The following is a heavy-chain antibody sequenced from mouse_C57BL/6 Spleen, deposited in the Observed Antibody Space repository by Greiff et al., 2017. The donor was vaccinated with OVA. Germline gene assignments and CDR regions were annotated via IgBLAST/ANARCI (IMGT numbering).Heavy chain of an antibody. CDR1: GYTFTEYT. Sequence: VQGVESGAELVKPGASVKLSCKASGYTFTEYTIHWVKQRSGQGLEWIGWFYPGSGSIKYNEKFKDKATLTADKSSSTVYMELSSLTSEDSAVYYCAREGYYDYDSHYFDYWGQGTTLTVSS. CDR2: FYPGSGSI. D-gene: IGHD2-4*01. J-gene: IGHJ2*01. V-gene: IGHV1-62-2*01. CDR3: AREGYYDYDSHYFDY.